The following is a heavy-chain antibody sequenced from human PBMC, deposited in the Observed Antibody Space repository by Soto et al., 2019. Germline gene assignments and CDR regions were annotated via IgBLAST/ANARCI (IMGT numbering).Heavy chain of an antibody. CDR3: ASRYGRAANY. CDR2: IYYSGST. Sequence: QVQLQESGPGLVKPSETLSLPCTVSGGSISSYYWSWIRQPTGKVLEWIGYIYYSGSTNYNPSLKSLATIAVDTSQYQFSRRLSSVTAADTALHYCASRYGRAANYWGQGTLGTVSS. V-gene: IGHV4-59*08. D-gene: IGHD1-1*01. J-gene: IGHJ4*02. CDR1: GGSISSYY.